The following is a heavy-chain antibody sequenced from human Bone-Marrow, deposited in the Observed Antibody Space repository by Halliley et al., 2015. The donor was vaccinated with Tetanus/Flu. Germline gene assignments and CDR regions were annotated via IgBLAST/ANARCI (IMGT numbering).Heavy chain of an antibody. CDR3: ARDRSYFGAGNKFQY. D-gene: IGHD3-10*01. Sequence: GWISAHNGDPKYAKKFQDRVTMTPDTSTNVSYMELTSLTSDDTAVYYCARDRSYFGAGNKFQYWGQGTLVIVSS. V-gene: IGHV1-18*01. CDR2: ISAHNGDP. J-gene: IGHJ4*02.